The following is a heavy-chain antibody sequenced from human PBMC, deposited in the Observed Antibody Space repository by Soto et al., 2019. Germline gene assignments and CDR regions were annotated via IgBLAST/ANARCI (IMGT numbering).Heavy chain of an antibody. CDR2: IDPGSGKA. CDR1: GYTLTNYA. V-gene: IGHV1-3*01. CDR3: TRDLNGGNPFDY. Sequence: QVQFVQSGAEVKKPGASVRLSCKPSGYTLTNYAIQWVRQAAGQRLEWLGWIDPGSGKATYSQKMQDRIVLSRDNSASTFYMDLSSLTSEDTAVYFCTRDLNGGNPFDYWGQGALVTVSS. J-gene: IGHJ4*02. D-gene: IGHD2-8*01.